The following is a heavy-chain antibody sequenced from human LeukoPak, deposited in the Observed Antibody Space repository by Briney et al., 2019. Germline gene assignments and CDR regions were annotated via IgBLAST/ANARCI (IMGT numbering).Heavy chain of an antibody. CDR3: AKDLQWLGPFDY. V-gene: IGHV3-23*01. Sequence: GGSLRLSCAASGLTVNNNYMNWVRQAPGKGLEWVSAISGSGGSTYYADSVKGRFTISRDNSKNTLYLQMNSLRAEDTAEYYCAKDLQWLGPFDYWGQGTLVTVSS. CDR2: ISGSGGST. J-gene: IGHJ4*02. CDR1: GLTVNNNY. D-gene: IGHD6-19*01.